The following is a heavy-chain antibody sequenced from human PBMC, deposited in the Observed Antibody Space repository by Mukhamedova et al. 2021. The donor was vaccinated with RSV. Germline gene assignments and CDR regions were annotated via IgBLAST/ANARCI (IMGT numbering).Heavy chain of an antibody. Sequence: ALEWLARIDWDGDKFYSPSLKTRLTVSTDTSKSQVVLTMTNMDPADTATYYCARSPDCSSISRRPIDYWGQGALVTVSS. CDR2: IDWDGDK. CDR3: ARSPDCSSISRRPIDY. V-gene: IGHV2-70*04. J-gene: IGHJ4*02. D-gene: IGHD2-2*01.